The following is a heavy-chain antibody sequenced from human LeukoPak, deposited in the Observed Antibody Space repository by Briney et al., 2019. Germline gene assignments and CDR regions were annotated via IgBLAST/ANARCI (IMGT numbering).Heavy chain of an antibody. J-gene: IGHJ3*02. CDR2: ISSSSYI. Sequence: PGGSLRLSCAASGFTFSSYSMNWVRQAPGKGLEWVSSISSSSYIYYADSVKGRFTISRDNAKNSLYLQMNSLRAEDTAVYYCARGLRRIAGHHDAFDIWGQGTMVTVSS. CDR1: GFTFSSYS. D-gene: IGHD6-13*01. V-gene: IGHV3-21*01. CDR3: ARGLRRIAGHHDAFDI.